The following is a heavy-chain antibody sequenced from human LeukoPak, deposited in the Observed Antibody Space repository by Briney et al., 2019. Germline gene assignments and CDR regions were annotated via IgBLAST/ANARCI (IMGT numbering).Heavy chain of an antibody. Sequence: TGGSLRLSCAASGFTFSSYAMRWVRQAPGKGLEGVSAISGSGGSTYYADSVKGRFTISRDNSKNTLYLQMNSLRAEDTAVYYCAKDRAKSRPAGYDGDAFDIWGQGTMVTVSS. V-gene: IGHV3-23*01. D-gene: IGHD5-12*01. J-gene: IGHJ3*02. CDR2: ISGSGGST. CDR1: GFTFSSYA. CDR3: AKDRAKSRPAGYDGDAFDI.